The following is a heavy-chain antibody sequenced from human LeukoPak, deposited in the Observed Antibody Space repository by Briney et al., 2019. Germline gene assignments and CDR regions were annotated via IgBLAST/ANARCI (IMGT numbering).Heavy chain of an antibody. Sequence: GASVKVSCKASGFTFTSYDINWVRQAPGQGLEWMGWMNPISGSRGYAQKFQGRVSVTTSSSTSTAYLELNSLTSEDTAVYYCARDPRNDWFFDLWGRGTLVTVSS. V-gene: IGHV1-8*01. CDR2: MNPISGSR. CDR3: ARDPRNDWFFDL. J-gene: IGHJ2*01. CDR1: GFTFTSYD.